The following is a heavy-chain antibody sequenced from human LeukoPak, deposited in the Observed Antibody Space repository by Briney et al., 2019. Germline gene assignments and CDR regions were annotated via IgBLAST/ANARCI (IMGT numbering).Heavy chain of an antibody. CDR1: GFTFSSYG. J-gene: IGHJ4*02. CDR2: IRYDGSNK. CDR3: ARYIKGLYSSGIDY. V-gene: IGHV3-30*02. Sequence: GGSLRLSCGASGFTFSSYGMHWVRQAPGKGLEWVAFIRYDGSNKYYADSVKGRFTISRDNAKNSLYLQMNSLRGEDTAVYYCARYIKGLYSSGIDYWGQGTLVTVSS. D-gene: IGHD6-19*01.